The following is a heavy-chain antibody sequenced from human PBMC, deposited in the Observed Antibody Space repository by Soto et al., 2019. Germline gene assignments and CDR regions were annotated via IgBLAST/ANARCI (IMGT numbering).Heavy chain of an antibody. Sequence: EVQLVESGGGLVKPGGSLRLSCAASGFTFSSYSMNWVRQAPGKGLEWVSSISSSSSYIYYADSVKGRFSISTDNAKNSLYLQMNSLRAEDTAVYYCARDYGDEYYFDYWGQGTLVTVSS. CDR3: ARDYGDEYYFDY. CDR1: GFTFSSYS. D-gene: IGHD4-17*01. J-gene: IGHJ4*02. CDR2: ISSSSSYI. V-gene: IGHV3-21*01.